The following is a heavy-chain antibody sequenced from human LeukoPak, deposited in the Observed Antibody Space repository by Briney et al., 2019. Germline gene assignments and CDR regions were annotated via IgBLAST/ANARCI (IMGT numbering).Heavy chain of an antibody. CDR1: GYTFTSYA. CDR2: INTNTGNP. Sequence: GASVKVSCKASGYTFTSYAMNWVRQAPGQGLEWMGWINTNTGNPTYAQGFTGRFVFSLDTSVSTAYLQISSLKAEDTAVYYCARDRIAAAGIYYYYYGVDVWGQGTTVTVSS. CDR3: ARDRIAAAGIYYYYYGVDV. D-gene: IGHD6-13*01. J-gene: IGHJ6*02. V-gene: IGHV7-4-1*02.